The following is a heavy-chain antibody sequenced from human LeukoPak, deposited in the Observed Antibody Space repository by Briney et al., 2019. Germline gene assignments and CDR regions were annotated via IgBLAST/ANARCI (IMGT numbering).Heavy chain of an antibody. J-gene: IGHJ4*02. V-gene: IGHV3-30*02. CDR3: ARGDTQSKYRQFDS. CDR1: GFIFSTYG. D-gene: IGHD1-26*01. CDR2: IRYDGSTK. Sequence: GGSLRLSCAASGFIFSTYGMHWVRQAPGKGLEWVAFIRYDGSTKYYADSVKGRFTISRDNSKNTLYLQMNSLRAEDTGVYYCARGDTQSKYRQFDSWGQGSLVIVSS.